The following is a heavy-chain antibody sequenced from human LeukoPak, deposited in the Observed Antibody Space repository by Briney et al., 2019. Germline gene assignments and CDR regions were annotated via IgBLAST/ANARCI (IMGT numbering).Heavy chain of an antibody. V-gene: IGHV1-69*04. CDR1: GCTFSSYA. CDR3: ARVPWSYYWVYFDY. D-gene: IGHD1-26*01. Sequence: GSSVKVSCKASGCTFSSYAISWVRQAPGQGLEWMGRIIPILGIANYAQKFQGRVTITADKSTSTAYMELSSLRSEDTAVYYCARVPWSYYWVYFDYWGQGTLVTVSS. CDR2: IIPILGIA. J-gene: IGHJ4*02.